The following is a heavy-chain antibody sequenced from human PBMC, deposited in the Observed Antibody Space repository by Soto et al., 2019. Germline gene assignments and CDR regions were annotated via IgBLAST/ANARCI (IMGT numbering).Heavy chain of an antibody. D-gene: IGHD1-20*01. CDR3: ARSDNWNENWFDP. J-gene: IGHJ5*02. Sequence: ASVKVSCKASGGTFSSYAISWVRQAPGQGLEWMGRIIPILGIANYAQKFQGRVTITADKSTSTAYMELSSLRSEDTAVYYCARSDNWNENWFDPWGQGTLVTVSS. CDR1: GGTFSSYA. V-gene: IGHV1-69*04. CDR2: IIPILGIA.